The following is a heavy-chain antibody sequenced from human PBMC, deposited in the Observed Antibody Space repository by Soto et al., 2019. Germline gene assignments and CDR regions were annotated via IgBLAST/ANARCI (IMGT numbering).Heavy chain of an antibody. J-gene: IGHJ4*02. Sequence: SCAASGFTFSDYYMSWIRQAPGKGLEWVSYISSSSSYTNYADSVKGRFTISRDNAKNSLYLQMNSLRAEDTAVYYCARGYGPSPLDYWGQGTLVTVSS. CDR2: ISSSSSYT. D-gene: IGHD1-20*01. V-gene: IGHV3-11*06. CDR3: ARGYGPSPLDY. CDR1: GFTFSDYY.